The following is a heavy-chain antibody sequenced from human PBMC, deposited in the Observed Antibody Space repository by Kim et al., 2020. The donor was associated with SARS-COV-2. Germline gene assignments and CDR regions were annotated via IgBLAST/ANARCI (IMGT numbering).Heavy chain of an antibody. V-gene: IGHV3-15*01. CDR3: TTGEDIVVVPAAIGHYYYGMDV. D-gene: IGHD2-2*02. J-gene: IGHJ6*02. CDR2: IKSKTDGGTT. CDR1: GFTFSNAW. Sequence: GGSLRLSCAASGFTFSNAWMSWVRQAPGKGLEWVGRIKSKTDGGTTDYAAPVKGRFTISRDDSKNTLYLQMNSLKTEDTAVYYCTTGEDIVVVPAAIGHYYYGMDVWGQGTTVTVSS.